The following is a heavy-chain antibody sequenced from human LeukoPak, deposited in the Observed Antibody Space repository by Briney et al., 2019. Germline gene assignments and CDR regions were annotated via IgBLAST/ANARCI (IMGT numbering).Heavy chain of an antibody. CDR2: IIPIFGTA. J-gene: IGHJ4*02. Sequence: EASVKVSCKASGGTFSSYAISWVRQAPGQGLEWMGRIIPIFGTANYAQKFQGRVTITTDESTSTAYMELSSLRSEDTAVYYCARDPPSGTLDYWGQGTLVTVSS. CDR1: GGTFSSYA. V-gene: IGHV1-69*05. D-gene: IGHD3-10*01. CDR3: ARDPPSGTLDY.